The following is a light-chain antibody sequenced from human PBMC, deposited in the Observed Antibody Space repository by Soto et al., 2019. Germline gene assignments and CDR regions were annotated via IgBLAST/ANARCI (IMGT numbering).Light chain of an antibody. CDR1: SSDVGGYNY. CDR2: DVR. J-gene: IGLJ2*01. V-gene: IGLV2-14*03. Sequence: QSALTQPASVSGSLGQSITISCIGTSSDVGGYNYVSWYQHHPGKAPKLMIYDVRNRPSGVSNRFSGSKSGNTASLTISGLQAEGEAVYYCSSYTSSGTRVFGGGTKLTVL. CDR3: SSYTSSGTRV.